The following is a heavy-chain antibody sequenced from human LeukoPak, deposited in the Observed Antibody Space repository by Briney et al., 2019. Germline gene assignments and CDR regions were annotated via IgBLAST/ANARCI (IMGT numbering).Heavy chain of an antibody. CDR1: GYTFTSYG. CDR3: ARDIWDSSGWYVPFDY. J-gene: IGHJ4*02. V-gene: IGHV1-18*04. D-gene: IGHD6-19*01. CDR2: ISAYNGNT. Sequence: ASVKVSCKASGYTFTSYGISWVRQAPAQGLEWMGWISAYNGNTNYAQKLQGRVTMTTDTSTSTAYMELRSLRSDDTAVYYCARDIWDSSGWYVPFDYWAQGTLVTVSS.